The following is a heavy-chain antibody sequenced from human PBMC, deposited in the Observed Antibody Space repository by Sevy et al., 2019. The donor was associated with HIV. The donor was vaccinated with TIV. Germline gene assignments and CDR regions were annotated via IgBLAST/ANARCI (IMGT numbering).Heavy chain of an antibody. J-gene: IGHJ4*02. CDR1: GFTFGDYA. D-gene: IGHD3-22*01. Sequence: GGSLRLSCTASGFTFGDYAMSWFRQAPGKGLEWVGFIRSKAYGGTTEYAASVKGRFTISRDDSKSIAYLQMNSLKTEDTAVYYCTREQTYYYDSSGYYYGNHFDYWGQGTLVTVSS. CDR3: TREQTYYYDSSGYYYGNHFDY. CDR2: IRSKAYGGTT. V-gene: IGHV3-49*03.